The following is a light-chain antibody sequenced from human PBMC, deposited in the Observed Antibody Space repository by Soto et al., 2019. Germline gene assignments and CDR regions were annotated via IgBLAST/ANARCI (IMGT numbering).Light chain of an antibody. V-gene: IGKV1-33*01. Sequence: IKMTQSPCSLSASVGDRVTITCQASPDISHYLNWYQQKPGKAPKLLIYDASNLETGVPSRFSGSGSGTDFTFTISSLQPEDIATYYCQQYDNLPYTFGQGTKLEIK. CDR2: DAS. CDR3: QQYDNLPYT. J-gene: IGKJ2*01. CDR1: PDISHY.